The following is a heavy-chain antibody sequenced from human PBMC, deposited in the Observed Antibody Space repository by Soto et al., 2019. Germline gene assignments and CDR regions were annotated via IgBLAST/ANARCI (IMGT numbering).Heavy chain of an antibody. CDR1: GGSFSGYY. V-gene: IGHV4-34*01. J-gene: IGHJ4*02. CDR3: ARGLPQYYDFWSGYIMSYYFDY. CDR2: INHSGST. Sequence: SETLSLTCAVYGGSFSGYYWSWIRQPPGKGLEWIGEINHSGSTNYNPSLKSRVTISVDTSKNQFSLKLSSVTAADTAVYYCARGLPQYYDFWSGYIMSYYFDYWGQGTLVTVSS. D-gene: IGHD3-3*01.